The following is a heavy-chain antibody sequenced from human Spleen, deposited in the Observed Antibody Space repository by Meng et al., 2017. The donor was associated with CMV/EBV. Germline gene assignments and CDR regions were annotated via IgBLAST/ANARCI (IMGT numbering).Heavy chain of an antibody. CDR3: ARDHLMYSSSSSLDA. J-gene: IGHJ5*02. D-gene: IGHD6-6*01. Sequence: GESLKISCAASGFTFSSYSMNWVRQAPGKGLEWVSSISSSSSYIYYADSVKGRFTISRDNAKNSLYLQMNSLRVEDTAIYYCARDHLMYSSSSSLDAWGQGALVTVSS. V-gene: IGHV3-21*01. CDR1: GFTFSSYS. CDR2: ISSSSSYI.